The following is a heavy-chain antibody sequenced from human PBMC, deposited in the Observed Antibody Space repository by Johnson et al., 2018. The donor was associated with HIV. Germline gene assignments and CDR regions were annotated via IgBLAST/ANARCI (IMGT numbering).Heavy chain of an antibody. V-gene: IGHV3-30*02. CDR1: GFNFDDYD. Sequence: QVQLVESGGGVVRPGGSLRLSCAVSGFNFDDYDMSWVRQIPGKGLEWVAFIRYDGSNRYYADSVKGRFTISRDNSKNTLYLQMNSLRAEDTAVYYCAKRGSTMVGGAGAFDIWGQGTMVTVSP. J-gene: IGHJ3*02. CDR2: IRYDGSNR. D-gene: IGHD3-10*01. CDR3: AKRGSTMVGGAGAFDI.